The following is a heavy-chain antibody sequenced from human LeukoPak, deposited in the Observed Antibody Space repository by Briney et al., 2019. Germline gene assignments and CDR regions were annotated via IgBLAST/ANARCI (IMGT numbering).Heavy chain of an antibody. D-gene: IGHD4-17*01. CDR2: IYHSGNT. CDR3: ARAGYGDSDFDY. Sequence: SETLSLTCTVSGGSISTITYYWGWIRQPPGKGLEWIGSIYHSGNTYYNPSLKSRVTISVDTSKNQFSLKLNSVTAADTAVYYCARAGYGDSDFDYWGQGTLVTVSS. J-gene: IGHJ4*02. V-gene: IGHV4-39*07. CDR1: GGSISTITYY.